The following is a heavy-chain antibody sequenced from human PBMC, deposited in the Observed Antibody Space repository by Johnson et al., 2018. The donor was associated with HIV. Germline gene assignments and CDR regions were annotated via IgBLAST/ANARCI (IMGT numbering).Heavy chain of an antibody. V-gene: IGHV3-30*14. CDR2: ISYDGSNK. CDR1: GFTFSSYA. Sequence: QMQLVESGGGVVQPGRSLRLSCAASGFTFSSYALHWVRQAPGKGLEWVAVISYDGSNKYYADSVKGRFTISRDNSENTVYLQMNSLRAEDTAVYYCARDPFPRFYALDIWGQGTMVTVST. CDR3: ARDPFPRFYALDI. J-gene: IGHJ3*02.